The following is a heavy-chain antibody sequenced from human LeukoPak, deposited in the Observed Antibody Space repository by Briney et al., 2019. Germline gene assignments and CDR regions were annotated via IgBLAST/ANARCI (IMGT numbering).Heavy chain of an antibody. V-gene: IGHV3-7*01. Sequence: GGSLRLSCAASGFTFSSCWMSWVRQAPGKGLEWVANIKQDGSEKYYVDSVKGRFAISRDNAKNSLYLQMNSLRAEDTAVYYCATGPGHGWWLHWGQGTLVTVSS. CDR2: IKQDGSEK. D-gene: IGHD5-12*01. J-gene: IGHJ4*02. CDR1: GFTFSSCW. CDR3: ATGPGHGWWLH.